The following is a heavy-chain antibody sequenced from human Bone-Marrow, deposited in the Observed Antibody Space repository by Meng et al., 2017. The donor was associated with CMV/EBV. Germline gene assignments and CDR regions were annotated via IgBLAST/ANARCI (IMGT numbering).Heavy chain of an antibody. Sequence: GSLRLSCTVSGGSISSYYWSWIRQPPGKGLEWIGYIYYSGSTNYNPSLKSRVTISVDTSKNQFSLKLSSVTAADTAVYYCARGVHGMDVWGQGTTVTVSS. CDR1: GGSISSYY. J-gene: IGHJ6*02. CDR2: IYYSGST. V-gene: IGHV4-59*01. CDR3: ARGVHGMDV.